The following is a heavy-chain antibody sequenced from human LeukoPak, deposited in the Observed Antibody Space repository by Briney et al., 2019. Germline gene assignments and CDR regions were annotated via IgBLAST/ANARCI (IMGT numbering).Heavy chain of an antibody. V-gene: IGHV4-38-2*02. Sequence: PETLSLTFTVSGYSISSGDYWGWIRQPPGKGLEWIGSIYHSGSTYYNPSLKSRVTISVDTSKNQFSLKLSSVTAADTAVYYCARDRDEGIVGATTEFDYWGQGTLVTVSS. CDR3: ARDRDEGIVGATTEFDY. J-gene: IGHJ4*02. CDR2: IYHSGST. CDR1: GYSISSGDY. D-gene: IGHD1-26*01.